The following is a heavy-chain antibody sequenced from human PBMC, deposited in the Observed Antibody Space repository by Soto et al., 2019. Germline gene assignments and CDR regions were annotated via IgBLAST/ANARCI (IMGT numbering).Heavy chain of an antibody. V-gene: IGHV3-23*01. D-gene: IGHD1-26*01. CDR3: AKDLYVQPPSGWFDP. CDR2: ITGRGDST. J-gene: IGHJ5*02. Sequence: GGSLRLTCAASGGPFSDHAMHWVRQTPGKGLEWVSAITGRGDSTYYADSVKGRFTISIDNSKSKLYLQMMSLRAEDTAVYYCAKDLYVQPPSGWFDPWGQGTVVTVSS. CDR1: GGPFSDHA.